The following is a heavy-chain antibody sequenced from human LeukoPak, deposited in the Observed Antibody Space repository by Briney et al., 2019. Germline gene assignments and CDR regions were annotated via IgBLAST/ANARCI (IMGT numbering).Heavy chain of an antibody. Sequence: SETLSLTCTVSGGSISSYYWSWIRQPPGKGLEWIGYIYYSGSTNYNPSLKSRVTISVDTSKNQFSLKLSPVTAADTAVYYCARHFSAAGTGYFDYWGQGTLVTVSS. V-gene: IGHV4-59*08. J-gene: IGHJ4*02. CDR1: GGSISSYY. D-gene: IGHD6-13*01. CDR3: ARHFSAAGTGYFDY. CDR2: IYYSGST.